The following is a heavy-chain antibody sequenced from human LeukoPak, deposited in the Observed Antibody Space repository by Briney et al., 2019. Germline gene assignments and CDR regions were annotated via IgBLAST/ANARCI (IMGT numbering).Heavy chain of an antibody. Sequence: SETLSLTCTVSGGSISSGSYYWSWIRQPAGKGLEWIGRIYTSGSTNYNPSLKSRVTISVDTSKNQFSLKLSSVTAADTAVYYCARDLISFDLWGRGTLVTVSS. CDR1: GGSISSGSYY. J-gene: IGHJ2*01. CDR2: IYTSGST. V-gene: IGHV4-61*02. CDR3: ARDLISFDL.